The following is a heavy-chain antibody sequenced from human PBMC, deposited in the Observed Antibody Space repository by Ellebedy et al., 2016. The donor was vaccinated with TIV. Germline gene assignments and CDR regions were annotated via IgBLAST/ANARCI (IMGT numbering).Heavy chain of an antibody. V-gene: IGHV3-53*01. J-gene: IGHJ4*02. Sequence: GGSLRLSCAASGFTVSSNYMSWVRQAPGRGLEWVSTIYSSGGTYYAGSVKGRFTISRDNSKNTLYLQMNSLRAEDQAVYYCAGGISVAGTSLGFWGQGTLVTVSS. CDR3: AGGISVAGTSLGF. CDR1: GFTVSSNY. D-gene: IGHD6-19*01. CDR2: IYSSGGT.